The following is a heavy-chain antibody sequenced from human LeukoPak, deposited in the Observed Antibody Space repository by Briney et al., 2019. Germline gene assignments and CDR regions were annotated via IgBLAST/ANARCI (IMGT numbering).Heavy chain of an antibody. CDR2: ISAYNGNT. Sequence: ASVKVSCKASGYTFTSYGISWVRQAPGQGLEWMGWISAYNGNTNYAQKVQGRVTMTTDTSTSTAYMELRSLRSDDTAVYYCARAGRGITGTTSPLGYWGQGTLITVSS. J-gene: IGHJ4*02. V-gene: IGHV1-18*01. CDR1: GYTFTSYG. CDR3: ARAGRGITGTTSPLGY. D-gene: IGHD1-20*01.